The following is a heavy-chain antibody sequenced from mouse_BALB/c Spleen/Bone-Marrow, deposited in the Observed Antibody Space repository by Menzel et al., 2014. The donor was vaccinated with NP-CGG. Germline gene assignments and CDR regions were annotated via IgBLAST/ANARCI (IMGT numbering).Heavy chain of an antibody. J-gene: IGHJ2*01. CDR1: GYTFTSYW. V-gene: IGHV1-7*01. CDR3: ARWGLRSDY. D-gene: IGHD2-4*01. Sequence: VQRVESGAELAKPGASVKMSCKASGYTFTSYWMHWVKQRPGQGLEWIGYINPSTGYTEYNQKFKDKATLTADKSSSTAYMQLSSLTSEDSAVYYCARWGLRSDYWGQGTTLTVSS. CDR2: INPSTGYT.